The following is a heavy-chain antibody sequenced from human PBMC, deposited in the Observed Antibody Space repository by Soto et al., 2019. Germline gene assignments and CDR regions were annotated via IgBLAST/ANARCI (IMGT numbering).Heavy chain of an antibody. V-gene: IGHV3-21*01. J-gene: IGHJ5*02. CDR1: GFTFSSYS. CDR2: ISSSSSYI. D-gene: IGHD2-2*01. Sequence: EVQLVESGGGLVKPGGSLRLSCAASGFTFSSYSMNWVRQAPGKGLEWVSSISSSSSYIYYADSVKGRFTISRDNAKNSLYLKMNSLRAEDTAVYYCARADRFQYCSSTSCQTPNWFDPWGQGTLVTVSS. CDR3: ARADRFQYCSSTSCQTPNWFDP.